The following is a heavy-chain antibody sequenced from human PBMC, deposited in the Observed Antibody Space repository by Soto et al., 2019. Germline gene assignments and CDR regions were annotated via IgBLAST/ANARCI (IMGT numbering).Heavy chain of an antibody. CDR3: AREHDSSGYSERGHFFDY. V-gene: IGHV1-69*01. D-gene: IGHD3-22*01. CDR1: GGTFSSYA. Sequence: QVQLVQSGAEVKKPGSSVKVSCKASGGTFSSYAISWVRQAPGQGLEWMGGIIPIFGTANYAQKFQGRVTITADESTSTAYMELSSLRSEDTAVYYCAREHDSSGYSERGHFFDYWGQGTLVTVSS. J-gene: IGHJ4*02. CDR2: IIPIFGTA.